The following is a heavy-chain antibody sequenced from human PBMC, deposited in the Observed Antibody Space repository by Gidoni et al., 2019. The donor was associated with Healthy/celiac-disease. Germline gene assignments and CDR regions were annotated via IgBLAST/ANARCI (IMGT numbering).Heavy chain of an antibody. V-gene: IGHV3-21*01. CDR3: ARGGAAVAGSGYFDY. CDR2: ISSSSSYI. Sequence: EVQLVESGGGLVKPGGSLRLSCAASGFTFSSYSMNWVRQAPGKGLEWVSSISSSSSYIYYADSVKGRFTISRDNAKNSLYLQMNSLRAEDTAVYYCARGGAAVAGSGYFDYWGQGTPVTVSS. CDR1: GFTFSSYS. D-gene: IGHD6-19*01. J-gene: IGHJ4*02.